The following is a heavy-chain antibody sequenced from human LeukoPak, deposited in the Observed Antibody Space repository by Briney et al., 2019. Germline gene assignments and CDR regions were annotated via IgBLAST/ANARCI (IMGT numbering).Heavy chain of an antibody. CDR3: ARDRYTYYYDSSGYLDAFDI. CDR2: IYYSGST. V-gene: IGHV4-59*01. Sequence: SETLSLTCTVSGGSISSYYWSWIRQPAGKGLEWIGYIYYSGSTNYNPSLKSRVTISVDTSKNQFSLKLSSVTAADTAVYYCARDRYTYYYDSSGYLDAFDIWGQGTMVTVSS. CDR1: GGSISSYY. D-gene: IGHD3-22*01. J-gene: IGHJ3*02.